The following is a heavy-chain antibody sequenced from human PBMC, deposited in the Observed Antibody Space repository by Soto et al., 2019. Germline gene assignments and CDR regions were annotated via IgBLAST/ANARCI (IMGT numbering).Heavy chain of an antibody. CDR1: GFTFSSYS. Sequence: GGSLRLSCAASGFTFSSYSMNWVRQAPGKGLEWVSSISSSSSYIYYADSVKGRFTISRDNAKNSLYLQMNSLRAEDTAVYYCARDYEVELLDYYYYYMDVWGKGTTVTVSS. V-gene: IGHV3-21*01. D-gene: IGHD1-7*01. J-gene: IGHJ6*03. CDR3: ARDYEVELLDYYYYYMDV. CDR2: ISSSSSYI.